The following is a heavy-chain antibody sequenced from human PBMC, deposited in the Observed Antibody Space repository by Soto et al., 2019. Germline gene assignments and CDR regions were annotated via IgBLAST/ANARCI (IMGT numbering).Heavy chain of an antibody. CDR3: AKNMSRGFDHLFWFFDL. CDR1: GFTFEDFA. Sequence: EVQLVESGGGLVQPGRSLRLTCVASGFTFEDFAIHWVRQAPGKGREWVSGISWDSRTVDYADSVKGRFTISRDNARNSLYLQMNSLRVEDTALYYCAKNMSRGFDHLFWFFDLWGRGTLVTVSS. D-gene: IGHD3-9*01. J-gene: IGHJ2*01. CDR2: ISWDSRTV. V-gene: IGHV3-9*01.